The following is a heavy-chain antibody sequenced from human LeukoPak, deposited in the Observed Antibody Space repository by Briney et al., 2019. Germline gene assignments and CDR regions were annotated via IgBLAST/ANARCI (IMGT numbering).Heavy chain of an antibody. CDR2: MNTNNGNT. D-gene: IGHD6-13*01. Sequence: ASVKVSCKASGYTFASSDINWVRQATGQGLEWMGWMNTNNGNTGYAQKFQGRVTMTGNTSISTAYMELSSLTSEDTAVYYCARAGGGSSWYSVLDYWGQGTLVTVSS. J-gene: IGHJ4*02. CDR3: ARAGGGSSWYSVLDY. V-gene: IGHV1-8*01. CDR1: GYTFASSD.